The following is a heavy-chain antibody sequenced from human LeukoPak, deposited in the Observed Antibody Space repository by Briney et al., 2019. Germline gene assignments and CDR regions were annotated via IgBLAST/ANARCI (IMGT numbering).Heavy chain of an antibody. D-gene: IGHD1-7*01. CDR2: ISGTSSYI. CDR3: VTLELRVLDS. V-gene: IGHV3-21*01. Sequence: GGSLRLSCAASGFTFSTYSMNWVRQAPGKGLEWVSSISGTSSYIYYADSVKGRFTISRDNAKNSLYLQMNSLRAEDTAVYYCVTLELRVLDSWGQGTLVTVSS. J-gene: IGHJ4*02. CDR1: GFTFSTYS.